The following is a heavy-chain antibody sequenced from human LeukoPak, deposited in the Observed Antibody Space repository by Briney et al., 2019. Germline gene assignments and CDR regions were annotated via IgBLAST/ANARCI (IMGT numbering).Heavy chain of an antibody. V-gene: IGHV3-23*01. CDR3: AKFLIPSLSSGNAFDI. CDR2: ISGSGGST. D-gene: IGHD3-10*01. Sequence: GGSLRLSCAASGFTFSSYGMSWVRQAPGKGLEWVSAISGSGGSTNYADSVKGRFTISRDNSKNTLYLQMNSLRAEDTAVYYCAKFLIPSLSSGNAFDIWGQGTMVTVSS. J-gene: IGHJ3*02. CDR1: GFTFSSYG.